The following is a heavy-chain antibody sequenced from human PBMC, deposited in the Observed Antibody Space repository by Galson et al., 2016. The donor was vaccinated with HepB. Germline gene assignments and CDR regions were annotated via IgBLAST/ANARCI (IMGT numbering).Heavy chain of an antibody. V-gene: IGHV4-39*01. D-gene: IGHD3-10*01. Sequence: ETLSLTCTVSGGSISSRNYYWGWIRQPPGKGLEWIGSINYSGNTYYNPSLKSRVTMSIDTSKNQFSLRLSSVTAADTAVYYCARVAWYQYGSGSYDYWGQGALVSVSS. CDR2: INYSGNT. CDR1: GGSISSRNYY. CDR3: ARVAWYQYGSGSYDY. J-gene: IGHJ4*02.